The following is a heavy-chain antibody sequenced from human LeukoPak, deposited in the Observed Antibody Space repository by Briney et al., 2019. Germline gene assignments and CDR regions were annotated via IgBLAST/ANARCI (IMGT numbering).Heavy chain of an antibody. J-gene: IGHJ4*02. CDR3: ARDGWGSTSCYDY. Sequence: PSETLSLTCTVSGCSISNYYWSWVRQPPGKGLEWVGFIYYSGSTNYTPSLKSRVTISVDTSKNQLYLKLSCVTAADTAVYYCARDGWGSTSCYDYWGQGTLVTVSS. CDR1: GCSISNYY. D-gene: IGHD2-2*01. V-gene: IGHV4-59*01. CDR2: IYYSGST.